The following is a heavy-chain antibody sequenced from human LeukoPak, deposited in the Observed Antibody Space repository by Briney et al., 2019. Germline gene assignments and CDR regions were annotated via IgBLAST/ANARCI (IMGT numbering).Heavy chain of an antibody. V-gene: IGHV1-69*05. Sequence: GSSVKVSCKASGGTFSSYAISWVRQAPGQGLEWMGGIIPIFGTANYAQKFQGRVTITTDESTSTAYMELSSLRSEDTAVYYCARDPTWGYCTNGVCGYFDYWGQGTLVTVSS. D-gene: IGHD2-8*01. CDR3: ARDPTWGYCTNGVCGYFDY. J-gene: IGHJ4*02. CDR2: IIPIFGTA. CDR1: GGTFSSYA.